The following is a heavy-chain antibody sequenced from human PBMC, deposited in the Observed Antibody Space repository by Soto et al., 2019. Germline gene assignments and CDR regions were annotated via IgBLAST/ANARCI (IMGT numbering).Heavy chain of an antibody. Sequence: TSETLSLTCTVSGGSISSGDYYWSWIRQPPGKGLEWIGYIYYSGSTYYNPSLKSRVTISVDTSKNQFSLKLSSVTAADTAVYYCARDYSSSWYPYYYYYGMDVWGQGTTVTVSS. D-gene: IGHD6-13*01. CDR1: GGSISSGDYY. V-gene: IGHV4-30-4*01. CDR3: ARDYSSSWYPYYYYYGMDV. J-gene: IGHJ6*02. CDR2: IYYSGST.